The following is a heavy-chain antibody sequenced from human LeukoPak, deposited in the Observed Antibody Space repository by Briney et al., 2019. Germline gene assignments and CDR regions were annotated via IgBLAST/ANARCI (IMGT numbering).Heavy chain of an antibody. CDR2: ISAYNGNT. CDR3: ARRTLSGYYLEYDY. J-gene: IGHJ4*02. CDR1: GYTFTSYG. Sequence: APVKVSCKASGYTFTSYGISWVRQAPGQGLEWMGWISAYNGNTNYAQKLQGRVTMTTDTSTSTAYMELRSLRSDDTAMYYCARRTLSGYYLEYDYWGQGTLVTVSS. V-gene: IGHV1-18*01. D-gene: IGHD3-22*01.